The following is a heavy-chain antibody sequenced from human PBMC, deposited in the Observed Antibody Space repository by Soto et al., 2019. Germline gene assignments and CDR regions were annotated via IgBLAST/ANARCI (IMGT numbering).Heavy chain of an antibody. V-gene: IGHV1-46*01. J-gene: IGHJ6*02. D-gene: IGHD6-13*01. Sequence: ASVKVSCKASGYTFTSYDINWVRQATGQGLEWMGVINPSSGSTTNAQKFQGRVTMTRDTSTSTVYMELSSLTSEDTAVYYRVRAAAAGNGRRLDVWGQGTTVTVSS. CDR3: VRAAAAGNGRRLDV. CDR1: GYTFTSYD. CDR2: INPSSGST.